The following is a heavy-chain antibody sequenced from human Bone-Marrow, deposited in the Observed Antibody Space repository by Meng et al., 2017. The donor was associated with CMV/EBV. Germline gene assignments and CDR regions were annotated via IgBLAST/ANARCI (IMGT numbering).Heavy chain of an antibody. D-gene: IGHD2-2*01. CDR3: ARNGPSSSRLRGYFDY. J-gene: IGHJ4*02. CDR2: INHSGST. CDR1: GGSFSGYY. Sequence: QVQLQQWGAGLLKPSETLSHTCAVYGGSFSGYYWSWIRQPPGKGLEWIGEINHSGSTNYNPSLKSRVTISVDTSKNQFSLKLSSVTAADTAVYYCARNGPSSSRLRGYFDYWGQGTLVTVYS. V-gene: IGHV4-34*01.